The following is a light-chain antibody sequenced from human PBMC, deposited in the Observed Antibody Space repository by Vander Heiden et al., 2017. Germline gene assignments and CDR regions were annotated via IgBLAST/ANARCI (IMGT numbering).Light chain of an antibody. CDR1: KLGDKY. CDR2: QDS. Sequence: SSALPPHPSLAVSPGQTASITCSGDKLGDKYACWYQQKPGQSSVLVIYQDSKRPSGIPECFSGSNSGNTATLTISGTQAMDEADYYCQAWDSSSLVFGGGTKLTVL. CDR3: QAWDSSSLV. J-gene: IGLJ2*01. V-gene: IGLV3-1*01.